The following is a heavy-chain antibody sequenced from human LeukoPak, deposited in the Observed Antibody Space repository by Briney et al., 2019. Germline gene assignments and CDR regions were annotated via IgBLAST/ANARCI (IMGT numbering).Heavy chain of an antibody. CDR3: ARVARPEQWLVNWFDP. Sequence: SGGSLRLSCAASGFTFSSYAMHWVRQAPGKGLEYVSAISSNGGSTYYANSVKGRFTISRDNSKNTLYLQMGSLRAEDMAVYYCARVARPEQWLVNWFDPWGQGTLVTVSS. D-gene: IGHD6-19*01. CDR1: GFTFSSYA. CDR2: ISSNGGST. J-gene: IGHJ5*02. V-gene: IGHV3-64*01.